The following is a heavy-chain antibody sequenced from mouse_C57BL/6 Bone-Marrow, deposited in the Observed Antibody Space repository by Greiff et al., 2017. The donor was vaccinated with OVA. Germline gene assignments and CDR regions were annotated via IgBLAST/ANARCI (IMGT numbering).Heavy chain of an antibody. CDR1: GFTFTDYY. CDR3: ARSNWEYYFDY. D-gene: IGHD4-1*01. CDR2: IRNKANGYTT. Sequence: DVHLVESGGGLVQPGGSLSLSCAASGFTFTDYYMSWVRQPPGKALEWLGFIRNKANGYTTEYSASVKGRFTISRDNSQSILYLQMNALRAEDSATYYCARSNWEYYFDYWGQGTTLTVSS. V-gene: IGHV7-3*01. J-gene: IGHJ2*01.